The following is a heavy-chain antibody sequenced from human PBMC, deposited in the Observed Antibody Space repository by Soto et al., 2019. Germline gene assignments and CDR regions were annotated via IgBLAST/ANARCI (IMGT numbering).Heavy chain of an antibody. V-gene: IGHV1-8*01. CDR1: GYPFTSYH. CDR2: MGPESGST. CDR3: ARGRFISKGYDCGWYIDN. J-gene: IGHJ4*02. Sequence: APLKFSCKPSGYPFTSYHVNWGRHAPRHGLEVMRWMGPESGSTDYARKCQGRLSVTRNTSMSTACLLLRSVTSEDTDFYYCARGRFISKGYDCGWYIDNWGQGTPVTVSS. D-gene: IGHD6-19*01.